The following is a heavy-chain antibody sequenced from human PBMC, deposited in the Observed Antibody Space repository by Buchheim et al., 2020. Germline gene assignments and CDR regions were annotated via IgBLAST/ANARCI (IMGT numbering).Heavy chain of an antibody. D-gene: IGHD3-22*01. CDR1: GFTFSSYG. CDR3: AKDYVITPYYYDSSGYYRRTPDY. J-gene: IGHJ4*02. Sequence: QVQLVESGGGVVQPGRSLRLSCAASGFTFSSYGMHWVRQAPGKGLEWVAVISYDGSNKYYADSVKGRFTISRDNSKNTLYLQMNSLRAEDTAVYYCAKDYVITPYYYDSSGYYRRTPDYWGQGT. CDR2: ISYDGSNK. V-gene: IGHV3-30*18.